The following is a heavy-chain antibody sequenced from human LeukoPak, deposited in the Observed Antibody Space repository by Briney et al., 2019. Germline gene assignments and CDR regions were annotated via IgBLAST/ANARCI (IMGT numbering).Heavy chain of an antibody. Sequence: ASVKVSCKASGYTFTSYAMHWVRQAPGQRLEWMGRINAGNGNTKYSQKFQGRVTITRDTSASAAYMELSSLRSEDTAVCYCARGEYCSGGSCYAGYFDYWGRGTLVTVSS. CDR2: INAGNGNT. CDR3: ARGEYCSGGSCYAGYFDY. V-gene: IGHV1-3*01. D-gene: IGHD2-15*01. CDR1: GYTFTSYA. J-gene: IGHJ4*02.